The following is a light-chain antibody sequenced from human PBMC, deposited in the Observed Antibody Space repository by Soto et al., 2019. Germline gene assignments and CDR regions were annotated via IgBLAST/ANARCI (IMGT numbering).Light chain of an antibody. Sequence: SYELTQPPSVSVAPGKTARITCGGNNIGSKSVHWYQQKPGQAPVLVIYYDSDRPSGIPERFSGSNSGNTATLTISRVEAGDEADYYCQVWDSSSDQPLVFGTGTKVTVL. CDR1: NIGSKS. J-gene: IGLJ1*01. V-gene: IGLV3-21*04. CDR3: QVWDSSSDQPLV. CDR2: YDS.